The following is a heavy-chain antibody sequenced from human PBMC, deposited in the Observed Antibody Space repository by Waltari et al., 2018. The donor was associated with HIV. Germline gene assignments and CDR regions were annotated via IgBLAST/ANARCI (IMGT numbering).Heavy chain of an antibody. CDR2: ISGSGGST. D-gene: IGHD6-13*01. J-gene: IGHJ6*02. V-gene: IGHV3-23*01. CDR1: GFSFSTYG. Sequence: EVQVLESGGALVQPGGSLRLSCAASGFSFSTYGMSWVRQAPGKGLEWVSTISGSGGSTYYADSVKGRFTVSRDNSKNTLYLQMNSLRAEDTAVYFCVKEHQYSHSWYSYYGMDVWGQGTTVTVSS. CDR3: VKEHQYSHSWYSYYGMDV.